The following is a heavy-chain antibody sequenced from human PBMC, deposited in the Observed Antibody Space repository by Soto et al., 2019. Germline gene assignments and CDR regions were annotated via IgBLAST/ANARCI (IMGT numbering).Heavy chain of an antibody. Sequence: QVQLVESGGGVVQPGRSLRLSCAASGFTFSSYGIHWVRQAPGQGLEWVAVIWYDGSNKNYADSVKGRITISRDNSKNTLYLQMSSLRVEDTAVYYCARDVYGYDGIGMDVWGQGTTVTVSS. J-gene: IGHJ6*02. CDR2: IWYDGSNK. CDR1: GFTFSSYG. D-gene: IGHD5-12*01. CDR3: ARDVYGYDGIGMDV. V-gene: IGHV3-33*01.